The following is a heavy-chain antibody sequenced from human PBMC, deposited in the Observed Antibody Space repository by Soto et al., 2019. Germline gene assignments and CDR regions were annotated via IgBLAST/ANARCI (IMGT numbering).Heavy chain of an antibody. CDR1: GGTFSSYA. CDR2: IIPIFGTA. CDR3: ACTGEKDXDFWSGHYYYYYYGMDV. Sequence: SVKVSCKASGGTFSSYAISWVRQAPGQGLEWMGGIIPIFGTANYAQKFQGRVTITADKSTSTAYMELSSLRSEDTAVYYCACTGEKDXDFWSGHYYYYYYGMDVWGQGTTVTVSS. D-gene: IGHD3-3*01. J-gene: IGHJ6*02. V-gene: IGHV1-69*06.